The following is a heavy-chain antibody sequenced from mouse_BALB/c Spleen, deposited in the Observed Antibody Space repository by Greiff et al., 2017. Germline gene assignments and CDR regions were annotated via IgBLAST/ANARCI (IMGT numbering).Heavy chain of an antibody. CDR1: GYTFSSYW. J-gene: IGHJ4*01. Sequence: VQLQQSGAELMKPGASVKISCKATGYTFSSYWIEWVKQRPGHGLEWIGEILPGSGSTNYNEKFKGKATFTADTSSNTAYMQLSSLTSEDSAVYYCARLEGRYYYAMDYWGQGTSVTVSS. CDR2: ILPGSGST. D-gene: IGHD3-3*01. CDR3: ARLEGRYYYAMDY. V-gene: IGHV1-9*01.